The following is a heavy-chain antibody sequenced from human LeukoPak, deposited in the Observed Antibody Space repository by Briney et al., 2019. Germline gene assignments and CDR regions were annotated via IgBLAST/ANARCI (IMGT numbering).Heavy chain of an antibody. D-gene: IGHD1-1*01. CDR1: GYNFSAYG. CDR2: VTSDNRDT. V-gene: IGHV1-18*01. Sequence: ASVKVSCRASGYNFSAYGMTWVRQAPGQGLEWMGWVTSDNRDTKYAPKSQGRVTMTTDMSSTTAYMELRSLRSDDTAVYYCARGSHEYWNDYWGQGTLVTVSS. CDR3: ARGSHEYWNDY. J-gene: IGHJ4*02.